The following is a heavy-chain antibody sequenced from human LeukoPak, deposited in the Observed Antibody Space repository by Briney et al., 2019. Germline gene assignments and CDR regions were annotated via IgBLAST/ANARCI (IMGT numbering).Heavy chain of an antibody. Sequence: GGSLRLSCAASGFTFSSYGMSWVRQAPGKGLEWVSAISGSGGGTYYADSVKGRFTISRDNSKNTLYLQMNSLRAEDTAVYYCAKLGGSVGGYYDYWGQGTLVTVSS. V-gene: IGHV3-23*01. CDR1: GFTFSSYG. J-gene: IGHJ4*02. D-gene: IGHD3-10*01. CDR2: ISGSGGGT. CDR3: AKLGGSVGGYYDY.